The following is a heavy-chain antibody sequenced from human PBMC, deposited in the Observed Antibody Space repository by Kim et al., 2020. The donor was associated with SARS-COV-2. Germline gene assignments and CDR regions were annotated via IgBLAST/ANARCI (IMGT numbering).Heavy chain of an antibody. CDR1: GFTFSSYG. CDR2: ISYDGSNK. V-gene: IGHV3-30*18. Sequence: GGSLRLSCAASGFTFSSYGMHWVRQAPGKGLEWVAVISYDGSNKYYADSVKGRFTISRDNSKNTLYLQMNSLRAEDTAVYYCAKGSRGYYDSSGYYYVEYFQHWGQGTLVTASS. J-gene: IGHJ1*01. CDR3: AKGSRGYYDSSGYYYVEYFQH. D-gene: IGHD3-22*01.